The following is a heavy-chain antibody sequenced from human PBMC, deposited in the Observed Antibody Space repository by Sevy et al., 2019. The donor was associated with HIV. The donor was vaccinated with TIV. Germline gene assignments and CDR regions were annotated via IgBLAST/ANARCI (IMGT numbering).Heavy chain of an antibody. D-gene: IGHD6-13*01. V-gene: IGHV3-23*01. CDR2: ISGSGGST. CDR3: AKGDSTFYGMDV. J-gene: IGHJ6*02. Sequence: GGSLRLSCAASGFTFGTYAMNWVRQAPGKGLEWVSAISGSGGSTYNADSLKGRFTISRDNSKNTLYLQMNRLRAEDTAIYYCAKGDSTFYGMDVWGRGTTVTVSS. CDR1: GFTFGTYA.